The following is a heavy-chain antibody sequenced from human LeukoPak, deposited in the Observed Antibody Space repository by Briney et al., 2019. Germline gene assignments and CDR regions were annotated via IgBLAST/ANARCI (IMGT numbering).Heavy chain of an antibody. V-gene: IGHV3-21*04. CDR2: ISSSSSYI. CDR3: ALRIPEGQKGPSVENVDY. D-gene: IGHD1-1*01. Sequence: GGSLRLSCAASGFTFSSYSMNWVRQAPGKGLEWVSSISSSSSYIYYADSVKGRFTISRDNSKNTPYLQMNSLRAEDTAVYYCALRIPEGQKGPSVENVDYWGQGTLVTVSS. CDR1: GFTFSSYS. J-gene: IGHJ4*02.